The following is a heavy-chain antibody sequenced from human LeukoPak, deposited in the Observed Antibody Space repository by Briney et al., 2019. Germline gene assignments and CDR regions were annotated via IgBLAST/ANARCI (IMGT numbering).Heavy chain of an antibody. CDR3: ARNQRSSCYYYYYYYLDV. V-gene: IGHV1-2*02. CDR1: GYTFTGYY. D-gene: IGHD3-22*01. J-gene: IGHJ6*03. Sequence: ASVKVSCKASGYTFTGYYMHWVRQAPGQGLEWMGWINPNSGGTNYAQKFQGRVTMTRDTSNSTAYMELSRLRSDDTAVYYCARNQRSSCYYYYYYYLDVWGKGTTVTVSS. CDR2: INPNSGGT.